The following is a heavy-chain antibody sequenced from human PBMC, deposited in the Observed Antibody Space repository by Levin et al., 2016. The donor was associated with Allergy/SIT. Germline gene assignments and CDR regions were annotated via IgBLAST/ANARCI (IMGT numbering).Heavy chain of an antibody. CDR2: IYYSGST. CDR1: GGSISSGGYY. J-gene: IGHJ4*02. CDR3: ARVRGQQLALLDY. D-gene: IGHD6-13*01. V-gene: IGHV4-31*03. Sequence: LRLSCTVSGGSISSGGYYWSWIRQHPGKGLEWIGYIYYSGSTYYNPSLKSRVTISVDTSKNQFSLKLSSVTAADTAVYYCARVRGQQLALLDYWGQGTLVTVSS.